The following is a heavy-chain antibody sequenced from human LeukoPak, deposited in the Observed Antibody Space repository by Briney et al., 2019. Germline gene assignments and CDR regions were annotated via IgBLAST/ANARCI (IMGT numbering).Heavy chain of an antibody. Sequence: SETLSLTCTVSGGSISSYYWNWIRQPPGKGLEWIGYIYYSGSTSYNPSLKSRVTISVDTSKNQFSLKLTSVTAADTAVYYCARGEPYYYDSSGYAYWGQGTLVTVSS. D-gene: IGHD3-22*01. CDR3: ARGEPYYYDSSGYAY. V-gene: IGHV4-59*01. CDR2: IYYSGST. CDR1: GGSISSYY. J-gene: IGHJ4*02.